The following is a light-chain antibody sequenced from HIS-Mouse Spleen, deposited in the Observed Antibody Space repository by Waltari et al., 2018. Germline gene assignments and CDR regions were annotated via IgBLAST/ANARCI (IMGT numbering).Light chain of an antibody. V-gene: IGLV2-14*01. CDR2: EVS. CDR1: SSAVGCDNF. Sequence: QSALTQPASVSGSPGPSITISCTGPSSAVGCDNFVSWYQQHQGKAHKLMIYEVSKRPSGDSNRFSGSKSGTTASLTISGLQAEDEADYYCSSYTRRSTVFGGGTKLTVL. J-gene: IGLJ2*01. CDR3: SSYTRRSTV.